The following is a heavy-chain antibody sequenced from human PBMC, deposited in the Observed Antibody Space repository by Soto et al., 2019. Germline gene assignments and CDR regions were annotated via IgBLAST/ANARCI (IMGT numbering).Heavy chain of an antibody. CDR3: ARRGCSGVDTDCGAFDI. Sequence: QVQLVQSGAEVKKPGSSVKVSCKASGGTFSSYTISWVRQAPGQGLEWMGRIIPILGIANYAQKFQGRVTITADKSTSTAYMELSSLRSEDTAVYYCARRGCSGVDTDCGAFDIWGQGTMVTVS. V-gene: IGHV1-69*02. CDR1: GGTFSSYT. J-gene: IGHJ3*02. D-gene: IGHD2-15*01. CDR2: IIPILGIA.